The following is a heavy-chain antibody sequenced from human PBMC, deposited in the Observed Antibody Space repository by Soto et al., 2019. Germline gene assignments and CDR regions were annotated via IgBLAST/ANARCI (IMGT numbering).Heavy chain of an antibody. D-gene: IGHD5-12*01. CDR2: INYSGNT. Sequence: PSETLSLTCAVYGGSFSGYYWTWIRQPPGKGLEWIGEINYSGNTNYNPSLKSRVTMSVDASKNQFSLKLISVTAADTAKYFCAREGNLGRWLQPLDFWGQGTLVTVSS. J-gene: IGHJ4*02. CDR1: GGSFSGYY. V-gene: IGHV4-34*01. CDR3: AREGNLGRWLQPLDF.